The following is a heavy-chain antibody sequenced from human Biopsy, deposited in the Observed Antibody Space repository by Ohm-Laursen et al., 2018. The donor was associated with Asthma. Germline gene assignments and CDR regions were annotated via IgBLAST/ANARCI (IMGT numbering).Heavy chain of an antibody. Sequence: RSLRPSCAASGFTFSTYAMHWVRQAPGKGLEWVAVISYDGSNKYYADSVKGRFTISRDNPKNTLYLQMNSLRGDDTAVYYCARDMNRDGWYFDYWGQGTLVTVSS. D-gene: IGHD5-24*01. CDR1: GFTFSTYA. CDR3: ARDMNRDGWYFDY. V-gene: IGHV3-30-3*01. CDR2: ISYDGSNK. J-gene: IGHJ4*02.